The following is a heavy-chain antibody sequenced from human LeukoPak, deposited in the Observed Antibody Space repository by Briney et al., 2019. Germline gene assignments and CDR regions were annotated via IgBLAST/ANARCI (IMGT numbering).Heavy chain of an antibody. D-gene: IGHD2-2*01. V-gene: IGHV1-2*02. CDR3: ARSWLGYCTSTSCYGLDY. CDR1: GYTFTGYD. J-gene: IGHJ4*02. CDR2: ITPNSGGT. Sequence: GASVKVSCKASGYTFTGYDMHWVRQAPGQGLEWMGWITPNSGGTNYAQKFQGRVTMTRDTSISTAYMELSGLKSDDTAVYYCARSWLGYCTSTSCYGLDYWGQGTLVTVSS.